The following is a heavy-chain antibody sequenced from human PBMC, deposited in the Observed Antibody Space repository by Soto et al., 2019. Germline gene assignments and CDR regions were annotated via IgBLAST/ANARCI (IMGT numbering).Heavy chain of an antibody. D-gene: IGHD4-17*01. CDR3: GRVMWDYGTNSCFDF. J-gene: IGHJ4*02. CDR2: IYSGGNT. V-gene: IGHV3-53*02. CDR1: GFTVSSNY. Sequence: EVQLVETGGGLIQPGGSLRLSCAASGFTVSSNYMSWVRQAPGKGLEWVSVIYSGGNTYYADSVKGRLTISRDNSKNTLYLQMNSLRAEDTAVYYCGRVMWDYGTNSCFDFWGQGTLVTVSS.